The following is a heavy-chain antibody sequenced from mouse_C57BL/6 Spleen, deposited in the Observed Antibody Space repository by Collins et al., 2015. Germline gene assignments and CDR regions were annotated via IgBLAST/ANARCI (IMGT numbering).Heavy chain of an antibody. J-gene: IGHJ4*01. V-gene: IGHV1S135*01. CDR2: IDPYNGGT. D-gene: IGHD1-2*01. CDR3: ARWHYYDAMDY. CDR1: FTSYN. Sequence: FTSYNMYWVKQSHGKSLEWIGYIDPYNGGTGYNQKFKGKATLTVDKSSSTAYMHLNSLTSEDSAVYYCARWHYYDAMDYWGQGTSVTVSS.